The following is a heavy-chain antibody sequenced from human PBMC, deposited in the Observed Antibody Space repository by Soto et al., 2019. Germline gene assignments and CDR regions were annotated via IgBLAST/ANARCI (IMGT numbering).Heavy chain of an antibody. D-gene: IGHD3-10*01. CDR2: ISYDGSNK. CDR1: GFTFSSYA. J-gene: IGHJ6*02. CDR3: ARARSTYGSGSYYNDYYYYYGMDV. Sequence: GGSLRLSCAASGFTFSSYAMHWVRQAPGKGLEWVAVISYDGSNKYYANSVKGRFTISRDNSKNTLYLQMNSLRAEDTAVYYCARARSTYGSGSYYNDYYYYYGMDVWGQGTTVTVSS. V-gene: IGHV3-30-3*01.